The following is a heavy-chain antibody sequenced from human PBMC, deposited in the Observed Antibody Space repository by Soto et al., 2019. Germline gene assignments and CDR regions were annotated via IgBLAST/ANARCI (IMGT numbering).Heavy chain of an antibody. CDR1: GGSISSSNW. Sequence: QVQLQESGPGLVKPSGTLSLTCAVSGGSISSSNWWSWVRQPPGKGLEWIGEISFSGSTNYNPSLRSRVTISVDMSKNDFSLKATSVTAADTAMYYCARGGVRSSSLQPWGQGTLVTVSS. D-gene: IGHD6-6*01. V-gene: IGHV4-4*02. J-gene: IGHJ5*02. CDR3: ARGGVRSSSLQP. CDR2: ISFSGST.